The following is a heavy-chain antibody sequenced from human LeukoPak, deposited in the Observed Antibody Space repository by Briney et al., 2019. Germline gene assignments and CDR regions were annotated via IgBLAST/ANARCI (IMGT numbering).Heavy chain of an antibody. D-gene: IGHD2-15*01. J-gene: IGHJ6*03. Sequence: GRSLRLSCAASGYTFTSYVIHWVRQAPGQRLEWMGWINAGNGNTKYSQEFQDRVTITRDTSASTVYMELSSLRSGDMAVYYCARARYETRIWPKSRYDYYHYMDVWGKGTTVTVSS. CDR1: GYTFTSYV. V-gene: IGHV1-3*03. CDR2: INAGNGNT. CDR3: ARARYETRIWPKSRYDYYHYMDV.